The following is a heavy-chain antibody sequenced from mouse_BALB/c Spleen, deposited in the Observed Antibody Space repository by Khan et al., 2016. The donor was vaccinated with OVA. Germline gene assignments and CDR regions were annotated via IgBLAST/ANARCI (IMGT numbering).Heavy chain of an antibody. D-gene: IGHD2-1*01. V-gene: IGHV1-69*02. CDR2: IDPSDSET. CDR1: GYTFTSYW. J-gene: IGHJ4*01. Sequence: QVQLQQPGAELVKPGAPVKLSCKASGYTFTSYWMNWVKQRPGRGLEWIGRIDPSDSETHYNQKFKDKATLTVDKSSSTAYIQLSSLTSADSADDYCARDQDGNYLYAMDSWGQGTSVTVSS. CDR3: ARDQDGNYLYAMDS.